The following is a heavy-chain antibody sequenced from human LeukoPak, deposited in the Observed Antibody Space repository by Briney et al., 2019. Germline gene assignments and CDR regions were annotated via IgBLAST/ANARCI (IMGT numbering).Heavy chain of an antibody. Sequence: ASVKVSCKASGGTFSNYAFNWVRQAPGQGLEWMGWINPNSGGTNYAQKFQGRVTMTRDTSISTAYMELSRLRSDDTAVYYCARVGKSGSYHYWGQGTLVTVSS. CDR1: GGTFSNYA. D-gene: IGHD1-26*01. CDR2: INPNSGGT. J-gene: IGHJ4*02. CDR3: ARVGKSGSYHY. V-gene: IGHV1-2*02.